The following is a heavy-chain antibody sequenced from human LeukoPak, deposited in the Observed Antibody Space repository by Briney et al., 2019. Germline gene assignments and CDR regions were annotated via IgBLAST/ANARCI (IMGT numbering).Heavy chain of an antibody. J-gene: IGHJ4*02. CDR2: IYYSGST. Sequence: SETLSLTCTASGGSISTYYWSWIRQPPGQELEWIGNIYYSGSTNYNPSLKSRVTISVDTSKNQVSLKLTSVTAADTAVYYCASTSYGSGINWGQGTLVTVSS. CDR3: ASTSYGSGIN. V-gene: IGHV4-59*08. CDR1: GGSISTYY. D-gene: IGHD3-10*01.